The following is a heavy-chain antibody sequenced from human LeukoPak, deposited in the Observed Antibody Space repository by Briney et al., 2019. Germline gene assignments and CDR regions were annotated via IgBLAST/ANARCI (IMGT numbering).Heavy chain of an antibody. J-gene: IGHJ3*02. CDR2: ISSSGSTI. D-gene: IGHD6-19*01. V-gene: IGHV3-48*03. CDR1: GFTFRSYW. CDR3: AKDDGWLVREDGFDM. Sequence: PGGSLRLSCAASGFTFRSYWMSWVRQAPGKGLEWVSYISSSGSTIYYADSVKGRFTISRDNAKNSLYLQMNSLRAEDTAVYYCAKDDGWLVREDGFDMWGQGTMVTVSS.